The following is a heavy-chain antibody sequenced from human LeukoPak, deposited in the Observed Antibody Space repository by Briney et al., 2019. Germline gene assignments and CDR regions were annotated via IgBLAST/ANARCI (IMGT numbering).Heavy chain of an antibody. CDR1: GDSISSYY. CDR2: MYYIGST. V-gene: IGHV4-59*03. D-gene: IGHD5-18*01. CDR3: ATIRDTAHRYWYFDL. Sequence: SETLSLTCTVSGDSISSYYWSWIRQPPGKGLERIGYMYYIGSTTYNPSLKSRVTMSVDTSKNQFSLKLSSVTAADTAVYYCATIRDTAHRYWYFDLWGRGTLVIVSS. J-gene: IGHJ2*01.